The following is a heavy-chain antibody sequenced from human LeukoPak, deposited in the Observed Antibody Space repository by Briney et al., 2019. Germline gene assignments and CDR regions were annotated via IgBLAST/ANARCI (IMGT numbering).Heavy chain of an antibody. CDR3: ARDRRDYYGSGNAFDI. Sequence: SETLSLTCTVSGDSIGSHYWSWIRQPPGKGLEWIGYIFYVGSTNYNPSLKSRVTISVDTSKNQFSLKLSSVTAADTAVYYCARDRRDYYGSGNAFDIWGQGTMVTVSS. CDR2: IFYVGST. V-gene: IGHV4-59*11. J-gene: IGHJ3*02. D-gene: IGHD3-10*01. CDR1: GDSIGSHY.